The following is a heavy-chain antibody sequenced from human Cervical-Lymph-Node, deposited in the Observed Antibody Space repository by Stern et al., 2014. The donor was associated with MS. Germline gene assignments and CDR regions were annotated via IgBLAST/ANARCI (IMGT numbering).Heavy chain of an antibody. CDR2: IYWDDDK. Sequence: QVTLRESGPTLVKPTQTVTLTCTLSGFSVATAGVGVGWIRQPPGKALEWLALIYWDDDKLYSPSLKNMLTIIKDTSKNQVVLTMTNVDPVDTATYYCAHSRVKYCRGGTCYSSLFDYWGQGTLVTVSS. CDR1: GFSVATAGVG. D-gene: IGHD2-15*01. CDR3: AHSRVKYCRGGTCYSSLFDY. J-gene: IGHJ4*02. V-gene: IGHV2-5*02.